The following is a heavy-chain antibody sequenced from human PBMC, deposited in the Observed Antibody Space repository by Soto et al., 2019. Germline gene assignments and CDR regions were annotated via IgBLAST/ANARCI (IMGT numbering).Heavy chain of an antibody. V-gene: IGHV3-30-3*01. J-gene: IGHJ6*03. CDR3: ARGSCSGGTCYNMDV. CDR1: GFTFSDYA. CDR2: ISFDGNNH. Sequence: QVQLVESGGGVVQSGRSLRLSCAASGFTFSDYAIHWVRQAPGKGLQWVAVISFDGNNHHYADSVKGRFSISRDNSKNTVSLPMNSLRPEDTAVYYCARGSCSGGTCYNMDVWGQGTTVTVSS. D-gene: IGHD2-15*01.